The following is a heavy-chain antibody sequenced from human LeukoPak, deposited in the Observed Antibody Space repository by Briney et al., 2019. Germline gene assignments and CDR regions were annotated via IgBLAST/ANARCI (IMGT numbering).Heavy chain of an antibody. D-gene: IGHD3-10*01. CDR1: GGSISTSSSY. V-gene: IGHV4-39*01. CDR2: IYYSGST. Sequence: PSETLSLTCTAFGGSISTSSSYWGWIRQPPGKGLEWIGSIYYSGSTYYNPSLKSRVTISVDTSRNQFSLKLSSVSAADTAVYYCARGLGYGSGSYYLGFDMWGQGTMVTVSS. J-gene: IGHJ3*02. CDR3: ARGLGYGSGSYYLGFDM.